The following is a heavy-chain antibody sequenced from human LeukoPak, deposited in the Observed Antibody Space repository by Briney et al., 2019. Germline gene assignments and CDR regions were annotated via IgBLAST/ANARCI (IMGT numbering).Heavy chain of an antibody. CDR2: ISGSGGST. V-gene: IGHV3-23*01. CDR1: GFTFSSYA. J-gene: IGHJ4*02. D-gene: IGHD3-22*01. Sequence: GGSLRLSCAASGFTFSSYAMSWVRQAPGKGLEWVSAISGSGGSTYYADSVKGRFTISRGNSKNTLYLQMNSLRAEDTAVYYCATADSSGYSPFEYWGQGTLVTVSS. CDR3: ATADSSGYSPFEY.